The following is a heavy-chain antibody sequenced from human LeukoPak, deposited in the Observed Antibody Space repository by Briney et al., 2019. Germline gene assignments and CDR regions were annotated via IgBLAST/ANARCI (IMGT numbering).Heavy chain of an antibody. V-gene: IGHV3-66*01. CDR1: GFTVSSNY. J-gene: IGHJ6*03. D-gene: IGHD4-17*01. Sequence: GGSLRLSCAASGFTVSSNYMSWVRQAPGKGLEWVSVIYSGGSTYYADSVKGRFTISRDNSKNTLYLQMNSLRAEDTAVYYCARDVYGDYYYYMDVWGKGTTVTISS. CDR3: ARDVYGDYYYYMDV. CDR2: IYSGGST.